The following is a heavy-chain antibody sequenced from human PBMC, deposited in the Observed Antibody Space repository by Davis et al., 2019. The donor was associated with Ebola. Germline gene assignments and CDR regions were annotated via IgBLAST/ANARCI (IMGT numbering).Heavy chain of an antibody. D-gene: IGHD3-10*01. V-gene: IGHV1-46*01. CDR1: GYTFTSYY. CDR3: ARGRYYYGSGSYQTYYFDY. CDR2: INPSGGST. J-gene: IGHJ4*02. Sequence: ASVKVSCKASGYTFTSYYMHWVRQAPGQGLEWMGIINPSGGSTSYAQKFQGRVTMTRDTSTSTVYMELSSLRSEDTAVYYCARGRYYYGSGSYQTYYFDYWGQGTLVTVSS.